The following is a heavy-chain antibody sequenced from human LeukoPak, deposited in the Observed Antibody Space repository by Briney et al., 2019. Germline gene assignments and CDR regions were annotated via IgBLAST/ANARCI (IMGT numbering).Heavy chain of an antibody. J-gene: IGHJ6*02. Sequence: PGGSLRLSCAASGFTFDDYGMSWVRQAPGKGLEWVSLISGDGGSTYYADSVKGRFTISRDNSKNSLYLQMNSLRTEDTALYYCAKDSGSQDYYYYYGMDVWGQGTTVTVSS. D-gene: IGHD1-26*01. CDR2: ISGDGGST. V-gene: IGHV3-43*02. CDR3: AKDSGSQDYYYYYGMDV. CDR1: GFTFDDYG.